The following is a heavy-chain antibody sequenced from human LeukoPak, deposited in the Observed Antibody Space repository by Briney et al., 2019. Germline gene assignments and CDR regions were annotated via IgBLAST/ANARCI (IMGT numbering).Heavy chain of an antibody. J-gene: IGHJ4*02. D-gene: IGHD1-26*01. CDR3: ARGGYSGTYFFDY. V-gene: IGHV3-33*01. Sequence: GGSLRLSCVASGFTFSTYGMHWVRQAPGKGLEWVAVVWYDGTNIHYVDSVKGRFTISRDNSKSTLYLQMNSLTAEDTAVYYCARGGYSGTYFFDYWGQGTPVTVSS. CDR2: VWYDGTNI. CDR1: GFTFSTYG.